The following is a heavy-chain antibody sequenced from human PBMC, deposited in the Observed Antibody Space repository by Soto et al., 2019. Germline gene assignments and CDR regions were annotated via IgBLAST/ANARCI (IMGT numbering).Heavy chain of an antibody. D-gene: IGHD1-26*01. Sequence: EVQLLESGGGLVQPGGSLRLSCAASGFTFSSYAMSWVRQAPGKGLEWVSAISGSGGSTYYADSVKGRFTISIDNSKNTLYLQLTRLSADATALYYCAKDASRWRGSYYPSWFDPWGQGTLVTVSS. CDR3: AKDASRWRGSYYPSWFDP. J-gene: IGHJ5*02. V-gene: IGHV3-23*01. CDR1: GFTFSSYA. CDR2: ISGSGGST.